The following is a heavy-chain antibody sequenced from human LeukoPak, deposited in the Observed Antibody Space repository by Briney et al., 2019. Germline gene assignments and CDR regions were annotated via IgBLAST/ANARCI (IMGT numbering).Heavy chain of an antibody. CDR3: ARDTLGEGEDANYAVYYFDY. CDR1: GFRFNTFW. J-gene: IGHJ4*02. V-gene: IGHV3-7*01. CDR2: IKQDGNGK. D-gene: IGHD4/OR15-4a*01. Sequence: GGSLRLSCAASGFRFNTFWMSWVRQAPGKGLEWVANIKQDGNGKYYADSVKGRFTISRDNGKSSLDLQMNSLRADDTAFYYCARDTLGEGEDANYAVYYFDYWGQGTVVTVSS.